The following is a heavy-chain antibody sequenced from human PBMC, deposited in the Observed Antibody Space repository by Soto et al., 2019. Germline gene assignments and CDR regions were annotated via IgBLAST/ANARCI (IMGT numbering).Heavy chain of an antibody. J-gene: IGHJ5*01. CDR1: GGTFSSYA. V-gene: IGHV1-69*06. CDR3: ARVYYYDSRACYNWFGS. CDR2: TIPIFGTA. Sequence: SVKVSCKASGGTFSSYAISWVRQAPGQGLEWMGGTIPIFGTANYAQKFQGRVTITADKSTSSAYMGLSSLRSGDTAVYYCARVYYYDSRACYNWFGSWGQGSLGTVSS. D-gene: IGHD3-22*01.